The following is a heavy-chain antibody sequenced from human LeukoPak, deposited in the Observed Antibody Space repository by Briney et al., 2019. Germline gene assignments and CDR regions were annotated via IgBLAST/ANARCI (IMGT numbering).Heavy chain of an antibody. CDR1: GDSISSSSHY. Sequence: SETLSLTCTVSGDSISSSSHYWGWIRQPPGKGLEWIGGIYYSGSTYYNPSLKSRVTISVDTSKNQFSLKLSSVTAADTAVYYCARHGALRYFDWSPDAFDIWGQGTMVTVSS. D-gene: IGHD3-9*01. CDR3: ARHGALRYFDWSPDAFDI. CDR2: IYYSGST. J-gene: IGHJ3*02. V-gene: IGHV4-39*01.